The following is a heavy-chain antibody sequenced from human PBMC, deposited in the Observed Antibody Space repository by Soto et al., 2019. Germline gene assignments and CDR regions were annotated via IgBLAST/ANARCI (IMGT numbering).Heavy chain of an antibody. CDR3: ARDGLTGTTYYYGMDV. CDR1: GYTFTSYG. J-gene: IGHJ6*02. Sequence: WASVKVSCKASGYTFTSYGISWVRQAPGQGLEWMGWISAYNGNTNYAQKLQGRVTMTTDTSTSTAYMELRSLRSDDMAVYYCARDGLTGTTYYYGMDVWGQGTTVTVSS. V-gene: IGHV1-18*03. D-gene: IGHD1-7*01. CDR2: ISAYNGNT.